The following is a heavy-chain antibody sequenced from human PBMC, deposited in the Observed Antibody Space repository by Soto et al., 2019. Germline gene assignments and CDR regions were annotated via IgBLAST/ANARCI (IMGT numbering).Heavy chain of an antibody. J-gene: IGHJ4*02. D-gene: IGHD6-19*01. CDR3: AKERSSGWSFDY. Sequence: LRLSCAASGFTFSSYAMSWVRQARVKGLEWVSVISSRGGSTYYADSVKGRFTISRDNSKNTLYLQMNSLRAEDTAVFYCAKERSSGWSFDYWGQRTLVTVSS. CDR1: GFTFSSYA. V-gene: IGHV3-23*01. CDR2: ISSRGGST.